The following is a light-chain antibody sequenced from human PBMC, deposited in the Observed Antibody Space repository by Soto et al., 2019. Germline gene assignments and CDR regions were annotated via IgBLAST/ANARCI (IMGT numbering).Light chain of an antibody. Sequence: DLQLNHPPSTLSASVGDRVTITCPASRSISIWLAWYPQKPGKAPKPLIYKASTLQSGVPSRFRGSAFETEFTLTISSLQPDDFASYYRQEYHTYSSYTFGQGTKLEIK. CDR2: KAS. J-gene: IGKJ2*01. CDR3: QEYHTYSSYT. CDR1: RSISIW. V-gene: IGKV1-5*03.